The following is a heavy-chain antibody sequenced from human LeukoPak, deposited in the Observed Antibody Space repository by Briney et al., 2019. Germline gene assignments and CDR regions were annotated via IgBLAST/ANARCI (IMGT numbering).Heavy chain of an antibody. D-gene: IGHD6-19*01. Sequence: GGSLRLSCAASGFTFRNYWMSWVRQAPGKGLEWVANIKQDGSDKDYVDSVKGRFTISRDNAKNSLYLQMNSLTAEDTAVYYCAKWLTQYHYYMDAWGKGTTVTVSS. J-gene: IGHJ6*03. CDR2: IKQDGSDK. CDR1: GFTFRNYW. CDR3: AKWLTQYHYYMDA. V-gene: IGHV3-7*01.